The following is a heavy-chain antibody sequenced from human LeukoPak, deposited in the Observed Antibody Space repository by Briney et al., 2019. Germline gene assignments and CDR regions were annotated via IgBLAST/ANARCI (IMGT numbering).Heavy chain of an antibody. Sequence: SQTLSLTCTVYGDSISSYCRNWIRQPDGKVLEWIGRIYTSGSTNYNPSLKSRVSMSVDTSKNHFSLKLSSLTAADPAVYYCAREDIAMAEGFDPWGQGTLVTVSS. D-gene: IGHD6-19*01. CDR2: IYTSGST. V-gene: IGHV4-4*07. CDR1: GDSISSYC. CDR3: AREDIAMAEGFDP. J-gene: IGHJ5*02.